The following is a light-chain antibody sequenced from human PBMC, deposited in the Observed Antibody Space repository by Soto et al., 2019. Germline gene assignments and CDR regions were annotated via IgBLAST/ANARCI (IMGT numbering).Light chain of an antibody. V-gene: IGKV2-30*01. J-gene: IGKJ1*01. Sequence: DVVMTQSPLSLPVTLGQTASISFRSTESLEYRDGVAYLSWYQQRXGQSPRXXIYEVSHRDSGVPDRFSGSGSGTDFTLRISRVEAGDVGIYYCFQGTSWPGTFGQGTKVDI. CDR2: EVS. CDR3: FQGTSWPGT. CDR1: ESLEYRDGVAY.